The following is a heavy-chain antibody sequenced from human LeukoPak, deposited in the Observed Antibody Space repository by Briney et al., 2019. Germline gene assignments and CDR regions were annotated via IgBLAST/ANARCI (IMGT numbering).Heavy chain of an antibody. V-gene: IGHV4-4*07. CDR1: GDFIRSYW. J-gene: IGHJ4*02. D-gene: IGHD5-12*01. CDR2: IYATGST. CDR3: ARQGYTASHYFLDF. Sequence: PSETLSLTCDVSGDFIRSYWWGWVRQPAGKGLEWIGRIYATGSTKFNPSLKSRLTMSMDTSTNQLSLKLPLKLTSVTAADTAVYFCARQGYTASHYFLDFWSQGTLVTVSP.